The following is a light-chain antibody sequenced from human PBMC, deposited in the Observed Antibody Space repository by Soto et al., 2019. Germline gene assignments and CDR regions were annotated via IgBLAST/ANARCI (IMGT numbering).Light chain of an antibody. CDR1: QSISSGY. J-gene: IGKJ1*01. Sequence: EIVLTQSPGTLSLSPGERATLSCRASQSISSGYLAWYQQKPGQAPRLLSYGASSRATGIPDRFSGSGSETDFTLTNSRLEPEEFSVYYCQLYCTSLSLTFGQWTKGEIK. CDR2: GAS. CDR3: QLYCTSLSLT. V-gene: IGKV3-20*01.